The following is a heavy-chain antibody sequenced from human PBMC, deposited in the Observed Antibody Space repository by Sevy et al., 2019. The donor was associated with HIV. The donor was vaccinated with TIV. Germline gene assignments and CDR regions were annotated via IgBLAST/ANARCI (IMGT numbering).Heavy chain of an antibody. D-gene: IGHD3-22*01. CDR2: ISYDGSNK. CDR3: ASDSVAKHYYDSSDDAFDI. J-gene: IGHJ3*02. Sequence: GGSLRLSCAASGFTFSSYAMHWVRQAPGKGLEWVAVISYDGSNKYYADSVKGRFTISRDNSKNTLYLQMNSLRAEDKAVYYCASDSVAKHYYDSSDDAFDIWGQGTMVTVSS. CDR1: GFTFSSYA. V-gene: IGHV3-30-3*01.